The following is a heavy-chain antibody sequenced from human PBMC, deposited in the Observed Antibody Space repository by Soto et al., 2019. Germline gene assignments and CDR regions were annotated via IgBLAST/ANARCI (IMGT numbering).Heavy chain of an antibody. Sequence: QMPLVQSGPEVKKPGTSVKVSCKASGFTFTSSAVQWVRQARGQRLEWIGWIVVGSGNTNYAQKFQERVTITRDMSTSTAYMELSSLRSEDTAVYYCAADNYYYDSSGYYQFDYWGQGTLVTVSS. V-gene: IGHV1-58*01. CDR2: IVVGSGNT. D-gene: IGHD3-22*01. CDR3: AADNYYYDSSGYYQFDY. CDR1: GFTFTSSA. J-gene: IGHJ4*02.